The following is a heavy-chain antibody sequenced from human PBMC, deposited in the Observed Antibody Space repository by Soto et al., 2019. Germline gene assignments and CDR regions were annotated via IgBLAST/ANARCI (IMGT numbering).Heavy chain of an antibody. J-gene: IGHJ4*02. CDR2: ISGSGGST. CDR1: GFTFSSYA. Sequence: LSLTCAASGFTFSSYAMSWVRQAPGKGLEWVSAISGSGGSTYYADSVKGRFTISRDNSKNTLYLQMNSLRAEDMAVYYCAKLAGDLRADYFDYWGQGTLVTVSS. CDR3: AKLAGDLRADYFDY. D-gene: IGHD7-27*01. V-gene: IGHV3-23*01.